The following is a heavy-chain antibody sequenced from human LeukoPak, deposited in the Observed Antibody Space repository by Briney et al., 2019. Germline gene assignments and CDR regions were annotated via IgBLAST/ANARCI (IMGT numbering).Heavy chain of an antibody. CDR2: INHSGST. CDR3: ARVGGSVGDY. CDR1: GGSFSGYY. V-gene: IGHV4-34*01. Sequence: PSETLSLTYAVYGGSFSGYYWSWIRQPPGKGLEWIGEINHSGSTNYNPSLKSRVTISVDTSKNQFSLKLSSVTAADTAVYYCARVGGSVGDYWGQGTLVTVSS. J-gene: IGHJ4*02. D-gene: IGHD3-10*01.